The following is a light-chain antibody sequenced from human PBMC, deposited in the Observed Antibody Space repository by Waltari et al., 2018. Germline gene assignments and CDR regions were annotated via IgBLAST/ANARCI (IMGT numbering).Light chain of an antibody. CDR3: QQCAISPLT. J-gene: IGKJ4*01. CDR1: QTVSKNY. Sequence: EIVLTQSPGTLSLSPGERATLSCRASQTVSKNYLAWYQQKPRRAPRLLIDDASNRDTCIPDRFSGSGSGTDFTLTISRLEPEDFAVYYCQQCAISPLTFGGGTKVEI. CDR2: DAS. V-gene: IGKV3-20*01.